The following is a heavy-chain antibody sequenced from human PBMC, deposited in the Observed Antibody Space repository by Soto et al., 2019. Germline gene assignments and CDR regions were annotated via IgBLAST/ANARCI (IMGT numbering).Heavy chain of an antibody. CDR2: IYYSGST. J-gene: IGHJ4*02. Sequence: PSVTLSLTCTVSGGSISSGDYYWSWIRQPPGKGLEWIGYIYYSGSTYYNPSLKSRVTISVDTSKNQFSLKLSSVTAADTAMYYCARDGIAAAGHFDYWGQGTLVTVSS. CDR1: GGSISSGDYY. V-gene: IGHV4-30-4*01. D-gene: IGHD6-13*01. CDR3: ARDGIAAAGHFDY.